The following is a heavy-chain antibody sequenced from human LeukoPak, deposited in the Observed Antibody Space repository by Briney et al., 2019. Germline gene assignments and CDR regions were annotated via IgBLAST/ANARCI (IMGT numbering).Heavy chain of an antibody. CDR2: IYTSGST. Sequence: SETLSLTCTVSGGSISSGSYYWSWIRQPAGKGLEWIGRIYTSGSTNYNPSLKSRVTISVDTSKKQFSLKLSSVAAADTAVYYCARAPDWYFDLWGRGTLVTVSS. CDR1: GGSISSGSYY. V-gene: IGHV4-61*02. J-gene: IGHJ2*01. D-gene: IGHD2-2*01. CDR3: ARAPDWYFDL.